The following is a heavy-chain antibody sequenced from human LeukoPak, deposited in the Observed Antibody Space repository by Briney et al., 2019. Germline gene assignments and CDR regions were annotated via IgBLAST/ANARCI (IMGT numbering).Heavy chain of an antibody. J-gene: IGHJ4*02. V-gene: IGHV4-38-2*01. CDR3: ARAGLNFDWLSYFDY. CDR2: IYHSGST. Sequence: SETLSLTCAVSGYSISSGYYWXXIRQPPGKGLXXXXSIYHSGSTYYXPSLKSRVXXXVDTSKNQFSLKLSSVTAADTAVYYCARAGLNFDWLSYFDYWGQGTLVTVSS. D-gene: IGHD3-9*01. CDR1: GYSISSGYY.